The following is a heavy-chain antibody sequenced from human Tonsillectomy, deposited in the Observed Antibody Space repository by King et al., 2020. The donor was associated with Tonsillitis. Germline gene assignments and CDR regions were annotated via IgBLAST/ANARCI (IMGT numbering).Heavy chain of an antibody. Sequence: VQLVESGGGLVQPGGSLRLSCAASGFTVSSNYMSWVRQAPGKGLEWVSIIYSGGSTYYADSVKGRFTISRNNSKNTLYLQMNSLRAEGPAVYYCARDRGSTIFGVDYYYYGMDVWGQGTTVTVSS. V-gene: IGHV3-53*04. CDR3: ARDRGSTIFGVDYYYYGMDV. D-gene: IGHD3-3*01. J-gene: IGHJ6*02. CDR2: IYSGGST. CDR1: GFTVSSNY.